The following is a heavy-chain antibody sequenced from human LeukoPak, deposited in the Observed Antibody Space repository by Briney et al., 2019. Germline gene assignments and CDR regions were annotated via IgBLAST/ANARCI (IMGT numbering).Heavy chain of an antibody. V-gene: IGHV1-3*03. Sequence: GASVKVSCKASGYTFTIYAMHWVRQAPGQRLEWMGWINAGNGNTKYSQEFQGRVTITRDTSASTAYMELSSLRSEDMAVYYCARDPGNKDSSGYFYFDYWGQGTLVTVSS. CDR3: ARDPGNKDSSGYFYFDY. CDR1: GYTFTIYA. CDR2: INAGNGNT. D-gene: IGHD3-22*01. J-gene: IGHJ4*02.